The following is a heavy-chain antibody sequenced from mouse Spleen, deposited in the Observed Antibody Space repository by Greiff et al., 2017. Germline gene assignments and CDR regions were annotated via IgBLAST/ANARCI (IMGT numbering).Heavy chain of an antibody. J-gene: IGHJ4*01. CDR2: IWSDGST. D-gene: IGHD2-1*01. CDR3: ARNGGYGNRFAMDY. CDR1: GFSLTSYG. V-gene: IGHV2-6*02. Sequence: VQRVESGPGLVAPSQSLSITCTVSGFSLTSYGVHWVRQPPGKGLEWLVVIWSDGSTTYNSALKSRLSISKDNSKSQVFLKMNSLQTDDTAMYYCARNGGYGNRFAMDYWGQGTSVTVSS.